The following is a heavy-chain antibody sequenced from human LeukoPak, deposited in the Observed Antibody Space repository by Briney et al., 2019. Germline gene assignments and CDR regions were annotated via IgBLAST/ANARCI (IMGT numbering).Heavy chain of an antibody. CDR1: GYTFTGYY. CDR2: INPNSGGT. V-gene: IGHV1-2*02. J-gene: IGHJ4*02. Sequence: ASVKVSRKASGYTFTGYYMHWVRQAPGQGLEWMGWINPNSGGTNYAQKFQGRVTMTRDTSISTAYMELSRLRSDDTAVYYCAVSIAVAGTPLPYFDYWGQGTLVTVSS. CDR3: AVSIAVAGTPLPYFDY. D-gene: IGHD6-19*01.